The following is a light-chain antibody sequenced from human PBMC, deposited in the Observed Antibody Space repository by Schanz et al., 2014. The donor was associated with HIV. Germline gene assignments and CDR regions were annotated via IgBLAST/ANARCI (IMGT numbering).Light chain of an antibody. CDR1: DSNTGSNP. CDR2: GTD. Sequence: QSVLTQPPSASGTPGQRVTISCSGSDSNTGSNPVNWYQHLPGAAPKLLIYGTDQRPSGVPDRFSGSKSGTSASLAITGLQAEDEADYYCQSYDSGLSGWVFGGGTKLTVL. V-gene: IGLV1-44*01. CDR3: QSYDSGLSGWV. J-gene: IGLJ3*02.